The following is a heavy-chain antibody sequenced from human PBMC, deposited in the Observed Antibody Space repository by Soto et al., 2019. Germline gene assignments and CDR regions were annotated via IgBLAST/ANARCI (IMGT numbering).Heavy chain of an antibody. J-gene: IGHJ3*02. Sequence: PSETLSLTCTVSGGSISSYYWSWIRQPPGKGLEWIAYIYYTGSTNYNPSLKSRVTISVNTSKNQFSLKLSSVTAADTAVYFCARHLVPAASVTFDIWGQGTMVTVSS. CDR1: GGSISSYY. D-gene: IGHD2-2*01. V-gene: IGHV4-59*08. CDR3: ARHLVPAASVTFDI. CDR2: IYYTGST.